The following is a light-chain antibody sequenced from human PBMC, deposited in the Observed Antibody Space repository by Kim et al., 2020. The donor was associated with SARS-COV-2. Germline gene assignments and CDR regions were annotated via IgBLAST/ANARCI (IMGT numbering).Light chain of an antibody. V-gene: IGLV3-1*01. CDR2: QDN. CDR3: QAWDSSTAV. CDR1: KLGDKY. Sequence: SVSPGQTTSITCSGDKLGDKYACWYRQKPGQSPVLVIYQDNKRPSGIPERFSGSNSGNTATLTISGTQAMDEADYYCQAWDSSTAVFGGGTQLTVL. J-gene: IGLJ3*02.